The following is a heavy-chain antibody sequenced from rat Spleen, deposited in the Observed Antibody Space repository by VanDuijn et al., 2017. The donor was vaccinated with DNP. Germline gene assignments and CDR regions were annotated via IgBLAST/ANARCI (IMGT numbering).Heavy chain of an antibody. Sequence: EVQLVESGGDLVQPGRSLKLSCVASGFTFNNYWMTWIRQVPGKGLEWIASITSGTGTTSYADAVKGRFTVSRDNAKSTLYLQMNSLRSEDTATYYCARGVYYYSATYWYFDFWGPGTMVSVSS. D-gene: IGHD1-1*01. CDR2: ITSGTGTT. J-gene: IGHJ1*01. V-gene: IGHV5-31*01. CDR1: GFTFNNYW. CDR3: ARGVYYYSATYWYFDF.